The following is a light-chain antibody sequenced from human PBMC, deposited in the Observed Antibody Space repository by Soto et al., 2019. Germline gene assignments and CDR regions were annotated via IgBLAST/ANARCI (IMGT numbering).Light chain of an antibody. J-gene: IGKJ1*01. CDR1: QSVSSN. CDR2: GAS. Sequence: EIVMTQSPATLSVVPGERATLSCRASQSVSSNLAWYQHKPGQAPRLLISGASTRAAGISDRFRGSGSGTEFTLTISSLRSEDSAIYYCQQYFEWPPMTFGQGTKVDIK. V-gene: IGKV3-15*01. CDR3: QQYFEWPPMT.